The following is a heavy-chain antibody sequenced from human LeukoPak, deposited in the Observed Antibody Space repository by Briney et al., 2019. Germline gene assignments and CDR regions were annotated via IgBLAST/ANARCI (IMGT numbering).Heavy chain of an antibody. J-gene: IGHJ3*02. CDR1: GFTVSTNF. Sequence: GGSLRLSCAASGFTVSTNFMGWVRQAATRVLEWVSIIYSGGDTYYADSMKGRFTISRDNAKNSLYLQMNSLRAEDTAVYYCARGQLKMDTDAFDIWGQGTMVTVSS. CDR2: IYSGGDT. V-gene: IGHV3-66*01. D-gene: IGHD5-18*01. CDR3: ARGQLKMDTDAFDI.